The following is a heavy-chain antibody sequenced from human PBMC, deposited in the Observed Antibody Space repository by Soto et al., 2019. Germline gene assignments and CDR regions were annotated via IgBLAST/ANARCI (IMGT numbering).Heavy chain of an antibody. CDR1: GGSFSGYY. CDR2: INHSGST. CDR3: ARGNPGGSYRF. Sequence: QVQLQQWGAGLLKPSETLSLTCAVYGGSFSGYYWSWIRQPPGKGLEWIGEINHSGSTNYNPSLKSRVTISVDTSKNQFSLKLSSVTAADTAVYYCARGNPGGSYRFWGQGTLVTVSS. J-gene: IGHJ4*02. D-gene: IGHD1-26*01. V-gene: IGHV4-34*01.